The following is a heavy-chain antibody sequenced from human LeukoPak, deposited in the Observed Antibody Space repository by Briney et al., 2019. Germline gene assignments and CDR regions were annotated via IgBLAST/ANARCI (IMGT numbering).Heavy chain of an antibody. D-gene: IGHD3-9*01. CDR3: ANVRYFDWYYFDY. J-gene: IGHJ4*02. CDR2: ISYDGSNK. CDR1: GFTFSSYG. Sequence: LPGGSLRLSCAASGFTFSSYGMHWVRQAPGKGLEWVAVISYDGSNKYYADSVKGRFTISRDNSKTTLYLQMNSLRVDDTAVYYCANVRYFDWYYFDYWGQGTLVTVSS. V-gene: IGHV3-30*18.